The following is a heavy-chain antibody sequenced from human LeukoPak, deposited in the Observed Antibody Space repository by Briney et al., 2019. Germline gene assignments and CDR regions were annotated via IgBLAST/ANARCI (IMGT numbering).Heavy chain of an antibody. CDR3: AKGHRYSSGWYWSHWFDP. Sequence: GGSLRLSCAASGFTFSSYAMSWVRQAPGKGLEWVAVTSFDGGNKHYADSVKGRFTISRDNSKNTLYLQMNTLRVEDTAVYYCAKGHRYSSGWYWSHWFDPWGQGTLVTVSS. CDR1: GFTFSSYA. D-gene: IGHD6-19*01. J-gene: IGHJ5*02. V-gene: IGHV3-30*18. CDR2: TSFDGGNK.